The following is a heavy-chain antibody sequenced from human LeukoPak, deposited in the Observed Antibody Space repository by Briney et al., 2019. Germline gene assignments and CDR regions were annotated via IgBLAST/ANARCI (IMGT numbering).Heavy chain of an antibody. CDR3: ARAWELPNFDY. J-gene: IGHJ4*02. Sequence: SETLSLTCTVSGGSISSGGYYWSWIRQHPGKGLEWIGYIYYSRSTYYNPSLKSRVTISVDTSKNQFSLQLSSVTAADTAVYYCARAWELPNFDYWGQGTLVTVSS. CDR2: IYYSRST. CDR1: GGSISSGGYY. V-gene: IGHV4-31*03. D-gene: IGHD1-26*01.